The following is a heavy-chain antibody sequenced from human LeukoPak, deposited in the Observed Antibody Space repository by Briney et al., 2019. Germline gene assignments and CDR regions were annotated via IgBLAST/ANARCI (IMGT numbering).Heavy chain of an antibody. CDR2: ISSSGSTI. J-gene: IGHJ4*02. Sequence: GGSLILSCAASGFTFSSYEMNWVRQPPGKGLEWVSYISSSGSTIYYADSVKGRFTISRDNAKNSLYLQMNSLRAEDTAVYYCARGNNPGYFDWLHLDYWGQGTLVTVSS. CDR3: ARGNNPGYFDWLHLDY. D-gene: IGHD3-9*01. V-gene: IGHV3-48*03. CDR1: GFTFSSYE.